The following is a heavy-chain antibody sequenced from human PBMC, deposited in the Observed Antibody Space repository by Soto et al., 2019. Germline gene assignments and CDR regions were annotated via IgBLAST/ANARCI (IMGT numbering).Heavy chain of an antibody. D-gene: IGHD3-10*01. CDR3: ARTARYFNGNNCYLSRFAF. CDR1: GYSFNNYW. V-gene: IGHV5-51*01. J-gene: IGHJ4*02. Sequence: GESLKISCQASGYSFNNYWIGWVRQIPWKGLEWMAIIYPDDSDATYTPSFQGQVTISADKSISTIYLHWSSLAASDTGIYYCARTARYFNGNNCYLSRFAFCGPGTLVLVSS. CDR2: IYPDDSDA.